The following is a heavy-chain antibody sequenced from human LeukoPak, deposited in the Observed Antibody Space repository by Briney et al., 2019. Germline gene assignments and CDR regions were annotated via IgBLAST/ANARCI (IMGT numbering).Heavy chain of an antibody. Sequence: PSETLSLTCTVSGDSISSSSYYWGWIRQPPGKGLEWIGSVYHSGSTYHNPSLKSRVTISVDTSKNQFSLKLSSVTAADTAVYYCARGPPYIVVVTAIGFFDSWGQGTLVTVSS. J-gene: IGHJ4*02. D-gene: IGHD2-21*02. CDR3: ARGPPYIVVVTAIGFFDS. V-gene: IGHV4-39*07. CDR1: GDSISSSSYY. CDR2: VYHSGST.